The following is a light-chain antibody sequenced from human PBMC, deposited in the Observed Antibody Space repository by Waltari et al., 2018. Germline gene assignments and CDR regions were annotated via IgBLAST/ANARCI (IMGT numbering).Light chain of an antibody. V-gene: IGLV1-51*02. J-gene: IGLJ3*02. CDR3: GTWDGSLRAGV. Sequence: QSVLTQPPSVSAAPGQKVTISCSGSNSNIGNNYVSWYQQIPGTAPQLLIEKTNMRPSRIPGRFSGSKSGTSATLGITGLQTGDEADYYCGTWDGSLRAGVFGGGTKLTVL. CDR2: KTN. CDR1: NSNIGNNY.